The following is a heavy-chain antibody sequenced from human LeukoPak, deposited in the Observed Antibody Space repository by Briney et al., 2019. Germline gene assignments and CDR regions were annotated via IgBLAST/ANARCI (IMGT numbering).Heavy chain of an antibody. Sequence: ASVKVSSKASGYIFTNFGISWVRQAPGQGLEWMGWISAYNDNTNYTQNLQGRLTMTTDTSTSTAYMELRSLRSDDTAVYYCARDSSSWFYYFYGMDVWGQGTTVTVSS. V-gene: IGHV1-18*01. J-gene: IGHJ6*02. CDR3: ARDSSSWFYYFYGMDV. CDR1: GYIFTNFG. CDR2: ISAYNDNT. D-gene: IGHD6-13*01.